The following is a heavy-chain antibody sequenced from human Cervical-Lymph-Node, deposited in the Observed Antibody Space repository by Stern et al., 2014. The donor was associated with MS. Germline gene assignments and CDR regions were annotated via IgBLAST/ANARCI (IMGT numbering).Heavy chain of an antibody. CDR3: ATPSTVTVGGMDV. J-gene: IGHJ6*02. D-gene: IGHD4-17*01. CDR2: IIPIFCTP. V-gene: IGHV1-69*01. CDR1: GGTFSSQA. Sequence: VQLVQYGAEVKQPGSSVKVSCKASGGTFSSQAINWVRQAPGQGLEWVGVIIPIFCTPNYAQKVQDRVTITADESTSTAYMDLSSLRSEDTAVYYCATPSTVTVGGMDVWGQGTTVTVSS.